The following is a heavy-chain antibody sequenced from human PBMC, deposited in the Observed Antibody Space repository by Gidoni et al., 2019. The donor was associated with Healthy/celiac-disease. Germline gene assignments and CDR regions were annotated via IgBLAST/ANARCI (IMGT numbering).Heavy chain of an antibody. CDR1: GGSFSGYY. CDR3: ARGRPRIVVVPAAIGSGMDV. V-gene: IGHV4-34*01. D-gene: IGHD2-2*02. CDR2: INHSGST. J-gene: IGHJ6*02. Sequence: QVQLQQWGAGLLKPSETLSLTCAVYGGSFSGYYWSWIRQPPGKGLEWIGEINHSGSTNYNPSLKSRVTISVDTSKNQFSLKLSSVTAADTAVYYCARGRPRIVVVPAAIGSGMDVWGQGTTVTVSS.